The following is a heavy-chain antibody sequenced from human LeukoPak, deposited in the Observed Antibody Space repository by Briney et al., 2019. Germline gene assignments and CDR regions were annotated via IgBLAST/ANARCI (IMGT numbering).Heavy chain of an antibody. CDR1: GGSISSYY. J-gene: IGHJ4*02. CDR2: IYYSGST. Sequence: PSGTLSLTCTVSGGSISSYYWSWIRQPPGKGLEWIGYIYYSGSTNYNPSLKSRVTISVDTSKNQFSLKLSSVTAADTAAYYCARGTGTTAYWGQGTLVTVSS. V-gene: IGHV4-59*01. CDR3: ARGTGTTAY. D-gene: IGHD1-1*01.